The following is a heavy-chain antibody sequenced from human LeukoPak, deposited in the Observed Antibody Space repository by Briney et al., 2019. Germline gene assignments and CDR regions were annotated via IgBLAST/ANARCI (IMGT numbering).Heavy chain of an antibody. D-gene: IGHD3-10*02. J-gene: IGHJ4*02. CDR3: ARSMFLLTPFDY. Sequence: SQTLSLNCTVSGGSISSGGYYWSWIRQHPGKGLEWVGYIYYSGSTYYNPSLKSRVTISVDTSKNQFSLKLSSVTAADTAVYYCARSMFLLTPFDYWGQGTLVTVSS. V-gene: IGHV4-31*03. CDR2: IYYSGST. CDR1: GGSISSGGYY.